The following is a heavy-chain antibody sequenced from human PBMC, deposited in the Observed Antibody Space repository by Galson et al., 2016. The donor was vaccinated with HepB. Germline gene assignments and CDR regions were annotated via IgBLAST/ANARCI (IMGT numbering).Heavy chain of an antibody. Sequence: PALVKPTQTLTLTCTFSGFSLSTSGVGVGWIRQPPGKALEWLALIYWDDDKRYSPSLKSRLTIALDTSRNQVVLTMTNVDPEDTATYFCAHRQVWTGGFDYWGQGTLVTVSS. J-gene: IGHJ4*02. CDR3: AHRQVWTGGFDY. V-gene: IGHV2-5*02. CDR2: IYWDDDK. CDR1: GFSLSTSGVG. D-gene: IGHD1-1*01.